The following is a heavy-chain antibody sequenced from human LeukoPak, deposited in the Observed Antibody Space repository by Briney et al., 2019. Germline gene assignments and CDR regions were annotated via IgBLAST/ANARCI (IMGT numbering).Heavy chain of an antibody. CDR3: AKAYSSGWYYFDY. CDR1: GDSVSSNSAA. CDR2: TYYRSKWYN. Sequence: SQTLSLTCAISGDSVSSNSAAWNWIRQSPSRGLEWLRRTYYRSKWYNDYAVSVKSRITINPDTSKNQFSLQLNSMTPEDTAVYYCAKAYSSGWYYFDYWGQGTLATVSS. D-gene: IGHD6-19*01. J-gene: IGHJ4*02. V-gene: IGHV6-1*01.